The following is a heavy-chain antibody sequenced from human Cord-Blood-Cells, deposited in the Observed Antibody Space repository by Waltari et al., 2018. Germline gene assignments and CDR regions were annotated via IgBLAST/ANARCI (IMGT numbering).Heavy chain of an antibody. CDR3: ARGLIESGDVFDY. V-gene: IGHV1-46*01. D-gene: IGHD2-8*01. CDR1: GYTFTSYY. Sequence: QVQLVQSGAEVKKPGASVKVSCKASGYTFTSYYMHWVRQAPGQGLEWMGIINAGGGSTSYAPKFQGRVTMTRDTSPSTVYMELSSLRSEDTAVYYCARGLIESGDVFDYWGQGTLVTVSS. CDR2: INAGGGST. J-gene: IGHJ4*02.